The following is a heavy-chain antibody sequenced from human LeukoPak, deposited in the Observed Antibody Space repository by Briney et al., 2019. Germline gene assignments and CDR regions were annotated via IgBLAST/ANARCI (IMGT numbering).Heavy chain of an antibody. CDR3: ARWFGDPRGPGWFDT. Sequence: GASVKVSCKASGFTFSSSTMQWVRQARGQRLEWIGWIVVGSGNTNYAQKFQERVTITRDMSTSTAYMELSSLRSEDTAVYFCARWFGDPRGPGWFDTWGQGTLVTVSS. CDR1: GFTFSSST. D-gene: IGHD3-10*01. J-gene: IGHJ5*02. V-gene: IGHV1-58*02. CDR2: IVVGSGNT.